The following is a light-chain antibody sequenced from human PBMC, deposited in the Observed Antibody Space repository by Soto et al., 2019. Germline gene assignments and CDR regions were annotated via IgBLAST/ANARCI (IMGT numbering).Light chain of an antibody. CDR3: QQPGT. J-gene: IGKJ3*01. V-gene: IGKV3-11*01. CDR1: QSVSSC. Sequence: EIVLTQSPATLSLSPGERATLSCRASQSVSSCLAWYQQKPGQAPRLLIYDASNRATGIPARFSGSGSGTDFTLTISSLEPEDFAVYYCQQPGTFGPGTKVDIK. CDR2: DAS.